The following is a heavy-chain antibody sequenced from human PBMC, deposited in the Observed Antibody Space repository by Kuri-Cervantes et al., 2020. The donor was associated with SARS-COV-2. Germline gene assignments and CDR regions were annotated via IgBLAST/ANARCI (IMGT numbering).Heavy chain of an antibody. Sequence: GGSLRLSCAASGFTSSSYGMHWVRQAPGKGLEWVAFIRYDGSNKYYADSVKGRFTISRDNSKNTLYLQMNSLRAEDTAVYYCARRTLDTAMVRGVRAPNDAFDIWGQGTTVTVSS. CDR1: GFTSSSYG. J-gene: IGHJ3*02. V-gene: IGHV3-30*02. CDR3: ARRTLDTAMVRGVRAPNDAFDI. D-gene: IGHD5-18*01. CDR2: IRYDGSNK.